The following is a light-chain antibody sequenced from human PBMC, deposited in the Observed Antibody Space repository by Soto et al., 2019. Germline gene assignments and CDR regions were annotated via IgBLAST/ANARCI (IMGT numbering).Light chain of an antibody. CDR2: KAS. CDR1: QSISSW. J-gene: IGKJ1*01. V-gene: IGKV1-5*03. CDR3: QQYKSYST. Sequence: DIQMTQSPSTLSASVGDRVTITCRASQSISSWLAWHQQKPGKAPKLLIYKASSLESGVPSRFSGSGSGTEFTLTISSLQPDDFATYYCQQYKSYSTFGKGTKVDI.